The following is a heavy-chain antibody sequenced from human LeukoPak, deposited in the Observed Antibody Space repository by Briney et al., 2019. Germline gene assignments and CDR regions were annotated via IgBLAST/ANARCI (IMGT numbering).Heavy chain of an antibody. CDR3: AKVAKKYYYGSGSSSGYYYYMDV. J-gene: IGHJ6*03. CDR1: GFTFSNFW. V-gene: IGHV3-74*01. CDR2: INTDGSRT. Sequence: GGSLRLSCAASGFTFSNFWMHWVRQAPEMGLVWVSRINTDGSRTNSVKGRFTISRDNAKNTLYLQMNSLRAEDTAVYYCAKVAKKYYYGSGSSSGYYYYMDVWGKGTTVTVSS. D-gene: IGHD3-10*01.